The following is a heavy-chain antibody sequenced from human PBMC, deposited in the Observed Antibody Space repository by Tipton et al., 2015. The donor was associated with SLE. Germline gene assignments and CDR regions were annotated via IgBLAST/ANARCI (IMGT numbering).Heavy chain of an antibody. D-gene: IGHD3-9*01. CDR2: IYYSGST. J-gene: IGHJ4*02. CDR1: GGSISSSSYY. CDR3: ARDTRDWFLSES. V-gene: IGHV4-39*02. Sequence: TLSLTCTVSGGSISSSSYYWGWIRQPPGKGLEWIGSIYYSGSTYYNPSLRSRVTLSVDTSKNHFSLTLTSMTAADTAVYYCARDTRDWFLSESWGQGALVTVSS.